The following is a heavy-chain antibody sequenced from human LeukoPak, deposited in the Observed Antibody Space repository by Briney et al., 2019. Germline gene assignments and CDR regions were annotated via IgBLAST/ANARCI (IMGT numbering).Heavy chain of an antibody. D-gene: IGHD3-16*01. CDR2: ITDSGGRT. CDR1: GVSFSGYA. V-gene: IGHV3-23*01. J-gene: IGHJ3*02. Sequence: GGSLRLSCAASGVSFSGYAMSWVRQPPGKGLEWVSTITDSGGRTFYADSVKGRVTISRDNSKNTLYLQMNSLRAEDTALYYCAKGGRSSTYTFGIWGQGTMVTVSS. CDR3: AKGGRSSTYTFGI.